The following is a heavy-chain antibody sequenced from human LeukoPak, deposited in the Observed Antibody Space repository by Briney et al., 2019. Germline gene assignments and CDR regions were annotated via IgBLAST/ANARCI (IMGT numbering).Heavy chain of an antibody. V-gene: IGHV1-18*01. J-gene: IGHJ4*02. D-gene: IGHD6-6*01. Sequence: GASVKVSCKASGYNFIRYGISWVRQAPGQGLEWMGWISAYNGNTNYAQKLQGRVTITTDTSTSTAYMELRSLRSDNTAVYYCARDQCLKYSSSCPPDYWGQGTLVTVSS. CDR1: GYNFIRYG. CDR2: ISAYNGNT. CDR3: ARDQCLKYSSSCPPDY.